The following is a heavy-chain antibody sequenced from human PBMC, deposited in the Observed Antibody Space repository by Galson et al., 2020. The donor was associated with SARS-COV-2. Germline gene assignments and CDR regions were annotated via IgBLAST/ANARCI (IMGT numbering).Heavy chain of an antibody. CDR2: INHSGST. CDR1: GGSFSGYY. Sequence: SETLSLTCAVYGGSFSGYYWSWIRQPPGKGLEWIGEINHSGSTNYNPSLKSRVTISVDTSKNQFSLKLSSVTAADTAVYYCARTPIAAAGSRAFDIWGQGTMVTVSS. D-gene: IGHD6-13*01. V-gene: IGHV4-34*01. J-gene: IGHJ3*02. CDR3: ARTPIAAAGSRAFDI.